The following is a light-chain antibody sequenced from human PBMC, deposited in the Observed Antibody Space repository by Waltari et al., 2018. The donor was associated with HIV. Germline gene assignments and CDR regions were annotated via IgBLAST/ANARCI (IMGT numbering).Light chain of an antibody. V-gene: IGLV1-40*01. CDR1: SSNIGAGHD. CDR2: GDT. CDR3: QSFDSSLSNLGV. J-gene: IGLJ2*01. Sequence: QAVLPQPPSVSGAPGQRVTISCTGSSSNIGAGHDVHWYQQLPGTAPKLLIYGDTHRPSGVPDRFSGSKSGTSASLAIAGLQTEDEAVFYCQSFDSSLSNLGVVGGGTKVTVL.